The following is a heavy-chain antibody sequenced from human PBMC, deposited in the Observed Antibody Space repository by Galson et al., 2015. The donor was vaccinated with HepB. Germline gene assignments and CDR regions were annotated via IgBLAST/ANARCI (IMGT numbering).Heavy chain of an antibody. D-gene: IGHD3-10*01. V-gene: IGHV3-15*07. CDR2: IKSKTDGGTT. Sequence: SLRLSCAASGFTFSNAWMNWVRQAPGKGLEWVGRIKSKTDGGTTDYAAPVKGRFTISRDDSKNTLYLQMNSLKTEDTAVYYCTTDVSGRVARRYFDYWGQGTLVTVSS. J-gene: IGHJ4*02. CDR3: TTDVSGRVARRYFDY. CDR1: GFTFSNAW.